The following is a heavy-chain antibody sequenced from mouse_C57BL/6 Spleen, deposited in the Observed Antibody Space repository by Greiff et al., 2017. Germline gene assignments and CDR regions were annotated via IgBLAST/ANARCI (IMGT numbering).Heavy chain of an antibody. V-gene: IGHV1-52*01. CDR2: IDPSDSET. D-gene: IGHD3-2*02. CDR1: GYTFTSYW. Sequence: QVQLQQPGAEPVRPGSSVKLSCKASGYTFTSYWMHWVKQRPIQGLEWIGNIDPSDSETHYNQKFKDKATLTVDKSSSTAYMQLSSLTSEDSAVYYCARWGIRDYFDYWGQGTTLTVSS. CDR3: ARWGIRDYFDY. J-gene: IGHJ2*01.